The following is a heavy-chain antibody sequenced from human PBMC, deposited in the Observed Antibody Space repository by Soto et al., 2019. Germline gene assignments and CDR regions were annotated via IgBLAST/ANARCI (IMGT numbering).Heavy chain of an antibody. CDR2: IKPNSGGT. CDR3: ARYYCYAVGTGLLDY. V-gene: IGHV1-2*04. Sequence: GGSVKVSCTASGYTFTGYYMPWVRQAPGQGLEWMGWIKPNSGGTNYAQKFQGWVTMTRDTSISTAYMDMIRLRSDDTAVSYWARYYCYAVGTGLLDYWGQGTLVTFSS. CDR1: GYTFTGYY. J-gene: IGHJ4*02. D-gene: IGHD2-15*01.